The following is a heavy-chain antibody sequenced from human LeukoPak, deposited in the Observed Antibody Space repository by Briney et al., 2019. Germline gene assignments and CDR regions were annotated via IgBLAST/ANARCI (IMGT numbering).Heavy chain of an antibody. D-gene: IGHD2-2*01. V-gene: IGHV3-30*02. Sequence: GGSLRLSCAASGFTFSSYGMHWARQAPGKGLEWVACIRHDGSNKYYADSVKGRFTISRDNSKNTLYLQMNSLRAEDTAVYYCAKDDVGYCSSTSCRAYFDYWGQGTQVTVSS. CDR3: AKDDVGYCSSTSCRAYFDY. J-gene: IGHJ4*02. CDR1: GFTFSSYG. CDR2: IRHDGSNK.